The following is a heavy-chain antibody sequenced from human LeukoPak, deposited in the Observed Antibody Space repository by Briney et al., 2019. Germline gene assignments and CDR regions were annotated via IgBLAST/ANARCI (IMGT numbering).Heavy chain of an antibody. D-gene: IGHD3-22*01. CDR3: ARHMMIEVEFDY. J-gene: IGHJ4*02. V-gene: IGHV4-39*01. CDR2: IHYSGNT. CDR1: GGSISSSSYY. Sequence: PSETLSLTCTVSGGSISSSSYYWGWIRQPPGKGLEWIASIHYSGNTYYNPSLKSRVTISVDTSKNQFSLKLSSVTAADTAVYYCARHMMIEVEFDYWGQGTPVTVSS.